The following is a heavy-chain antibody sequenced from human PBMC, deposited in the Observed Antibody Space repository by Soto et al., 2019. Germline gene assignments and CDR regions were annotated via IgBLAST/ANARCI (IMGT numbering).Heavy chain of an antibody. V-gene: IGHV3-11*06. CDR2: VDGTSTFT. D-gene: IGHD6-6*01. Sequence: QLVESGGGLVKPGGSLRLSCTASGFSLTDYYMSWFRQAPGKGLEWLSYVDGTSTFTDYAASVKGRFTISRDNTKKSLFLQMNSLRPEDTARYYCERAARPLYNNNGFDLWGQGTLVTVSS. CDR3: ERAARPLYNNNGFDL. J-gene: IGHJ5*01. CDR1: GFSLTDYY.